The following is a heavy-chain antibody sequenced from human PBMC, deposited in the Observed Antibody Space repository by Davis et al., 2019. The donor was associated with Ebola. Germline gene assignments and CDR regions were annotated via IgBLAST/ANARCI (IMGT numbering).Heavy chain of an antibody. CDR1: GGIFDNYV. CDR2: TITLLDTT. Sequence: SVKVSCKASGGIFDNYVISWVRQAPGQGLEWMGGTITLLDTTNYAQKFQGRATITADRSTSTFYMEMNSLTSDDTAVYYCTGGGSYYVLDYWGQGTLVTVSS. V-gene: IGHV1-69*10. D-gene: IGHD3-10*01. CDR3: TGGGSYYVLDY. J-gene: IGHJ4*02.